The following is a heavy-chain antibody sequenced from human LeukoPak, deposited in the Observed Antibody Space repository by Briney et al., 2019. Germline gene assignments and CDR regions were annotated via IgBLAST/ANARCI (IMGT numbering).Heavy chain of an antibody. D-gene: IGHD2-15*01. V-gene: IGHV3-30*02. Sequence: SGGSLRLSCAASGFTFNNFGMHWVPQAPGKGREWLSFIGYEGVHKYSADSVKGRFTISQDNSKATLYLQMNSLRPEDTAVYYCAVLVVAATRDPFDYWGQGTLVTVSS. CDR2: IGYEGVHK. J-gene: IGHJ4*02. CDR1: GFTFNNFG. CDR3: AVLVVAATRDPFDY.